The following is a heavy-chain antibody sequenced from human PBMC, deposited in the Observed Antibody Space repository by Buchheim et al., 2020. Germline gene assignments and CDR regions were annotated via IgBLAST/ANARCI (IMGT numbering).Heavy chain of an antibody. J-gene: IGHJ4*02. CDR1: GFTFSSYS. D-gene: IGHD5-24*01. CDR3: AGAWLPYYFDY. V-gene: IGHV3-48*01. Sequence: EVQLVESGGGLVQPGGSLRLSCAASGFTFSSYSMNWVRQAPGKGLEWVSYISSSSSTIYYADSVKGRFTISRDNAKNSLYLLMNSLRAEDTAVYYCAGAWLPYYFDYWGQGTL. CDR2: ISSSSSTI.